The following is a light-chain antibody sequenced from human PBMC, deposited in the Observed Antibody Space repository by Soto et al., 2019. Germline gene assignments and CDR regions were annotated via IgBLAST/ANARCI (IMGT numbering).Light chain of an antibody. J-gene: IGKJ1*01. Sequence: IVLTHSPGTLSLSPWERATLSCRASQSVSSSYLAWYQQKPGQAPRLLIFATSNTATGIPDRFGGSGSGTDFTLTISRLEPEDFAVYCCQQYGSSRKFGQGTKVDIK. CDR3: QQYGSSRK. V-gene: IGKV3-20*01. CDR1: QSVSSSY. CDR2: ATS.